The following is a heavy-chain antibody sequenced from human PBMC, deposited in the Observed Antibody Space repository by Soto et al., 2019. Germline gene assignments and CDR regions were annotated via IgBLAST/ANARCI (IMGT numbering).Heavy chain of an antibody. J-gene: IGHJ6*02. CDR3: ARVERTLSTPFAYGMDV. D-gene: IGHD2-2*01. Sequence: QLQLQESGSGLVKPSQTLSLTCTVSGGSINSGGYSWIWIRQPPGKGLEWIGYIYHTGNTFYNPSLQSRVTISVDQSKNQFSLCLGSVTAADTAMYYCARVERTLSTPFAYGMDVWGQGTTVTVSS. CDR1: GGSINSGGYS. V-gene: IGHV4-30-2*01. CDR2: IYHTGNT.